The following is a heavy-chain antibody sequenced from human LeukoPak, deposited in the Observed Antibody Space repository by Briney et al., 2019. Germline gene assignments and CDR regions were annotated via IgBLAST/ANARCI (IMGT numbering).Heavy chain of an antibody. CDR3: ARDLGYGIHDY. Sequence: SETLSLTCVVSAYSISSGYYWGWIRQPPGKGLEWIGSIYHSGSTYYRPSLKSRLTISVDTSKNQFSLKLSSVTAADTAIYYCARDLGYGIHDYWGQGTLVTVSS. CDR1: AYSISSGYY. CDR2: IYHSGST. V-gene: IGHV4-38-2*02. D-gene: IGHD2-15*01. J-gene: IGHJ4*02.